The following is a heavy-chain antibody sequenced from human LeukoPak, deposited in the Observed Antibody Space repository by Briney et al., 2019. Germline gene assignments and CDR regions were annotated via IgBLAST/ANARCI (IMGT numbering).Heavy chain of an antibody. Sequence: SETLSLTCTVSGGSISSSSYYWGWIRQPPGKGLEWIGSIYYSGSTYNNPSLKSRVTISVDTSKNQFSLKLSSVTAAYTAVYYCARDMPRGYSYGQFDYWGQGTLVTVSS. V-gene: IGHV4-39*07. CDR2: IYYSGST. J-gene: IGHJ4*02. CDR1: GGSISSSSYY. D-gene: IGHD5-18*01. CDR3: ARDMPRGYSYGQFDY.